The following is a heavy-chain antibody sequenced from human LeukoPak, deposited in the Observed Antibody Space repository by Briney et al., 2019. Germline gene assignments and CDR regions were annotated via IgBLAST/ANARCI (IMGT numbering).Heavy chain of an antibody. D-gene: IGHD4-11*01. CDR3: AREGTTVTHFDY. V-gene: IGHV4-61*08. J-gene: IGHJ4*02. Sequence: SETLSLTCTVSGGSISSGGYYWSWIRQPPGKGLEWIGYIYSSGSTNYNPSLKSRVTISIDTSKNQFSLKLSSVTAADTAVYYCAREGTTVTHFDYWGQGTLVTVSS. CDR2: IYSSGST. CDR1: GGSISSGGYY.